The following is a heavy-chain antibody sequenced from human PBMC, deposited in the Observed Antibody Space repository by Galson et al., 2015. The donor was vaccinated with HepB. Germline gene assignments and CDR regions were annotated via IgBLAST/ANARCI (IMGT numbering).Heavy chain of an antibody. D-gene: IGHD1-1*01. CDR2: IIPMYGMT. CDR3: ARDFAAGTSLGFDS. J-gene: IGHJ5*01. V-gene: IGHV1-69*13. CDR1: GTAFSRFS. Sequence: SVKVSCKASGTAFSRFSLNWVRQAPGQGLEWMGRIIPMYGMTNYARKHQGRLTINADESTNTAFIELSSLRSEDTAIYYCARDFAAGTSLGFDSWGQGTLVTVSS.